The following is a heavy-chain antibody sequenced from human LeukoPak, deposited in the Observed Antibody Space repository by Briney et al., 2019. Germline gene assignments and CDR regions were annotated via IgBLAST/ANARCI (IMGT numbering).Heavy chain of an antibody. Sequence: SETLSLTCTVSGGSISSGDYYWSWIRQPPGKGLEWIGYIYYSGSTYYNPSLKSRVTISADTSKNQFSLKLSSVTAADTAVYYCAILEAAGQDGFDYWGQGTLVTVSS. D-gene: IGHD6-13*01. CDR3: AILEAAGQDGFDY. V-gene: IGHV4-30-4*01. CDR2: IYYSGST. J-gene: IGHJ4*02. CDR1: GGSISSGDYY.